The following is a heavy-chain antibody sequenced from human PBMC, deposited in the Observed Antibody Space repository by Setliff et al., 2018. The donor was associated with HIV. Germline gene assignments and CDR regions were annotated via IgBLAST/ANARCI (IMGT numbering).Heavy chain of an antibody. V-gene: IGHV3-53*01. J-gene: IGHJ3*01. CDR1: GFTFSSYW. D-gene: IGHD4-17*01. CDR2: ISSGGST. Sequence: PGGSLRLSCAASGFTFSSYWMTWVRQAPGKGLEWVSGISSGGSTYYADSVKGRFTISRDSSRNTLYIQMNSLRVEDTAVYYCARWTLLDYGVSSGDAFDFWGQGTMVTVSS. CDR3: ARWTLLDYGVSSGDAFDF.